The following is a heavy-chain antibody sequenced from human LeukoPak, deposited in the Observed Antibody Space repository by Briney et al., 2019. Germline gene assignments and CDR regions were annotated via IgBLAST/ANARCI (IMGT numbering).Heavy chain of an antibody. CDR3: AKDHSSDSSGSHNWFDP. Sequence: GGSLRLSCAASGFTFNSYAMSWVRQAPGKGLEWVSGISGTGGGTYYADSVKGRFTISRDNSKNTLYLQMNSLRADDTAVYYCAKDHSSDSSGSHNWFDPWGQGTLVTVPS. V-gene: IGHV3-23*01. CDR1: GFTFNSYA. CDR2: ISGTGGGT. J-gene: IGHJ5*02. D-gene: IGHD3-22*01.